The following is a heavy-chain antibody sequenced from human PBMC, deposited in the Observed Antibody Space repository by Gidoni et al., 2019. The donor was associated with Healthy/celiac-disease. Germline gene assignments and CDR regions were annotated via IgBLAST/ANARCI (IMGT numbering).Heavy chain of an antibody. J-gene: IGHJ4*02. CDR2: IYYSGST. CDR3: ARAPPWGGTTGFDY. Sequence: QVQLQESGPGLVKPSQTLSLTCTVSGGSISSGGYYWSWIRQHPGKGLEWIGYIYYSGSTYYNPYLKSRVTISVEKSKNQFSLKLSYVTAADTAVYYCARAPPWGGTTGFDYWGQGTLVTVSS. V-gene: IGHV4-31*03. CDR1: GGSISSGGYY. D-gene: IGHD1-1*01.